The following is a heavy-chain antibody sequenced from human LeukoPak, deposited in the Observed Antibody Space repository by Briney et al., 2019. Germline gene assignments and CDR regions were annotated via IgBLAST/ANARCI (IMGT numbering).Heavy chain of an antibody. J-gene: IGHJ2*01. CDR2: ISDDGSNK. CDR3: AKDADTATIIYWYFDL. V-gene: IGHV3-30*18. Sequence: GGSLRLSCAASGFTFSAYGMHWVRQAPGKGLEWVAVISDDGSNKYYADYVKGRFTISRDNSKNTLYLQMNSLRLEDTALYYCAKDADTATIIYWYFDLWGRGTLVTVSS. CDR1: GFTFSAYG. D-gene: IGHD5-18*01.